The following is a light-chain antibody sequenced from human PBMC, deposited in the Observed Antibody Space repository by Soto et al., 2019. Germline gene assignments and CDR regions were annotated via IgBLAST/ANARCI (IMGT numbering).Light chain of an antibody. Sequence: EIVLTQSPPTLSLSPGERATLSCRASQSLSSGYLAWYQQKFGQAPRLLIYDASRRATGIPERFSGSGSGTDFTLTINRLEPEDFAVYYCQQYGSSPTFGLGTKVDIK. J-gene: IGKJ1*01. CDR1: QSLSSGY. V-gene: IGKV3-20*01. CDR2: DAS. CDR3: QQYGSSPT.